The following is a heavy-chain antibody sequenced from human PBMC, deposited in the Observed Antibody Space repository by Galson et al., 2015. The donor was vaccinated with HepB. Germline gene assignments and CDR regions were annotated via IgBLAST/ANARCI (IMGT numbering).Heavy chain of an antibody. CDR1: GFTFSSYG. CDR2: ISYDGSNK. CDR3: VKVKYDFSVQGPVDY. J-gene: IGHJ4*02. V-gene: IGHV3-30*18. D-gene: IGHD3-3*01. Sequence: SLRLSCAASGFTFSSYGMHWVRQAPGKGLEWVAVISYDGSNKYYADSVKGRFTISRDNSKNTLYLQMSSLRAEDTAVYYCVKVKYDFSVQGPVDYWGQGTLVTVSS.